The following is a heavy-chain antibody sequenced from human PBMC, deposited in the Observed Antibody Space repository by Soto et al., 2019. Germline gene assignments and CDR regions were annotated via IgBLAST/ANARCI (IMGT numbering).Heavy chain of an antibody. J-gene: IGHJ4*02. Sequence: VGSLRLSCAASGFTFSSYGMHWVRQAPGKGLEWVAGITYDGSNKYYADSVKGRFTISRDNSKNTLYLQMNSLRAEDTAVYSCASSDYGPYYFRYSGQGTLVTASS. CDR1: GFTFSSYG. CDR3: ASSDYGPYYFRY. CDR2: ITYDGSNK. V-gene: IGHV3-30*03. D-gene: IGHD4-17*01.